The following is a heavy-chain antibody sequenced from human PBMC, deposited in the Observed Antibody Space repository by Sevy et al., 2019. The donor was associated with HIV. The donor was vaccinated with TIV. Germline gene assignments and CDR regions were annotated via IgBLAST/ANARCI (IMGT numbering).Heavy chain of an antibody. J-gene: IGHJ4*02. CDR1: GFSFSNYW. CDR3: ARGNSGSFDY. Sequence: GGSLRLSCAASGFSFSNYWMHWVRQAPGKGLEWVASIKQDEREKYYVASVKGRFTISRDNAKNSVYLQMNSLRPEDKAIYYCARGNSGSFDYWGQGTLVTVSS. V-gene: IGHV3-7*04. CDR2: IKQDEREK. D-gene: IGHD3-22*01.